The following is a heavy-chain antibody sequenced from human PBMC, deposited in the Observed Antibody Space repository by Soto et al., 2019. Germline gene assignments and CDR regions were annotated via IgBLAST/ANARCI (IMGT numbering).Heavy chain of an antibody. Sequence: GESLKISCKGSGFSFTTYWIAWGRQMPGKGLEWVGIIYPGDSQTTYSPSFQGQVTISADKSLSTAYLQWSSLKASDTAMYYCARPTAAGTGGRYYCGMDVWGQGTTVTVSS. CDR1: GFSFTTYW. D-gene: IGHD6-13*01. V-gene: IGHV5-51*01. CDR2: IYPGDSQT. CDR3: ARPTAAGTGGRYYCGMDV. J-gene: IGHJ6*02.